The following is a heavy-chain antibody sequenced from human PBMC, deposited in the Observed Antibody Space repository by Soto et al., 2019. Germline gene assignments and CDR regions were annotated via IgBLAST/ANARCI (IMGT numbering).Heavy chain of an antibody. CDR2: TYYSAGT. CDR3: ARHASRGYSSSWYFED. D-gene: IGHD6-13*01. V-gene: IGHV4-39*01. Sequence: PSETLSLTCNVSGGSVSSSSYYWGWIRQAPGKGLEWIVSTYYSAGTYYNPSLKSRITTSMDASKNQFSLTVTSVTAADTVIYYCARHASRGYSSSWYFEDWGQGTPVTVSS. CDR1: GGSVSSSSYY. J-gene: IGHJ4*02.